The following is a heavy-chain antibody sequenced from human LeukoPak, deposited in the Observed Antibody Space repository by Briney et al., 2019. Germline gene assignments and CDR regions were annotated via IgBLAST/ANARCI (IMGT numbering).Heavy chain of an antibody. V-gene: IGHV4-61*08. CDR1: GGSISSGDYY. CDR3: ARVYYYDSSGYYYYFDY. D-gene: IGHD3-22*01. CDR2: IYYSGST. Sequence: SQTLSLTCTVSGGSISSGDYYWSWIRQPPGKGLEWIGYIYYSGSTNYNPSLKSRVTISVDTSKNQFSLKLSSVTAADTAVYYCARVYYYDSSGYYYYFDYWGQGTLVTVSS. J-gene: IGHJ4*02.